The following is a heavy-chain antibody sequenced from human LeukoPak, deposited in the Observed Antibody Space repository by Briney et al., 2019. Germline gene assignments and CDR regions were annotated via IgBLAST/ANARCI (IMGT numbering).Heavy chain of an antibody. D-gene: IGHD3-22*01. V-gene: IGHV1-18*01. J-gene: IGHJ1*01. CDR1: GYTFTSYG. CDR3: ARDREGRDYYDSSGYGYFQH. Sequence: GASVKVSCMASGYTFTSYGISWVRQAPGQGLEWMGWISAYNGNTNYAQKLQGRVTMTTDTSTSTAYMELRSLRSDDTAVYYCARDREGRDYYDSSGYGYFQHWGQGTLVTVSS. CDR2: ISAYNGNT.